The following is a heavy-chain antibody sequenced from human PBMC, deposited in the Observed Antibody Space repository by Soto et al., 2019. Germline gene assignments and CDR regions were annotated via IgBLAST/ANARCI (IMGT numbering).Heavy chain of an antibody. CDR3: ARGIPDDSSGYHGFWFDP. D-gene: IGHD3-22*01. J-gene: IGHJ5*02. V-gene: IGHV4-30-2*01. CDR1: GCSISSGGYS. CDR2: IYHSGST. Sequence: PSETLSLTCAVYGCSISSGGYSWSWILQPPGKGLEWIGYIYHSGSTYYNPSLKSRVTISVDRSKNQFSLKLSSVTAADTAVYYCARGIPDDSSGYHGFWFDPWGQGTLVTVSS.